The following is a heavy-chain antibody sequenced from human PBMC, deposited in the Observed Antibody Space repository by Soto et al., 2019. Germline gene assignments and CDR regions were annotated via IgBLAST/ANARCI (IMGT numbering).Heavy chain of an antibody. CDR3: ARGLLWFGEFHY. V-gene: IGHV3-33*01. CDR1: GFTFSSYG. D-gene: IGHD3-10*01. J-gene: IGHJ4*02. CDR2: IWYDGSNK. Sequence: GGSLRLSCAASGFTFSSYGMHWVRQAPGKGLEWVAVIWYDGSNKYYADSVKGRFTISRDNSKNTLYLQMNSLRAEDTAVYYCARGLLWFGEFHYWGQGTLVTVSS.